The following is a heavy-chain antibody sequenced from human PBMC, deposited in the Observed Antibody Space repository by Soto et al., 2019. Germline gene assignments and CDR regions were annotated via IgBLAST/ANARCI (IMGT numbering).Heavy chain of an antibody. CDR1: GGSFSGYY. CDR2: INHSGST. D-gene: IGHD3-10*01. J-gene: IGHJ4*02. V-gene: IGHV4-34*01. CDR3: ASRPFVWLGEASLPHFDY. Sequence: PSETLCLTCAVYGGSFSGYYWSWIRQPPGKGLEWIGEINHSGSTNYNPSLKSRVTISVDTSKNQFSLKLSSVTAADTAVYYCASRPFVWLGEASLPHFDYWGQGTLVTVSS.